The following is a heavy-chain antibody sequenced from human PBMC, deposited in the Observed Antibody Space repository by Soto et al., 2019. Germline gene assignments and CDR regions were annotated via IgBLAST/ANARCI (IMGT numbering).Heavy chain of an antibody. V-gene: IGHV3-23*01. CDR2: ISGGGEFT. J-gene: IGHJ4*02. Sequence: PGGSLRLSCAASGITFSSYAMTWVRQAPGKGLEWVSSISGGGEFTSYADSVKGRFTISRDNSKSTVYLQMDSLRAEDTALYYCAKDLVGIVYFDSIAYWGQGALVTVAS. D-gene: IGHD3-22*01. CDR3: AKDLVGIVYFDSIAY. CDR1: GITFSSYA.